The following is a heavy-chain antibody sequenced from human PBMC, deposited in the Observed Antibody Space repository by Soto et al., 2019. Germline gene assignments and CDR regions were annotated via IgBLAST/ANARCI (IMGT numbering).Heavy chain of an antibody. D-gene: IGHD5-18*01. CDR2: IYYSGST. CDR3: ARHGYSYRFDY. CDR1: GGSISSYY. Sequence: PSETLSLTCTVSGGSISSYYWSWIRQPPGKGLEWIGYIYYSGSTNYNPSLKSRVTISVDTSKNQFSLKLSSVTAADTAVYYCARHGYSYRFDYWGQGTLVTVSS. J-gene: IGHJ4*02. V-gene: IGHV4-59*08.